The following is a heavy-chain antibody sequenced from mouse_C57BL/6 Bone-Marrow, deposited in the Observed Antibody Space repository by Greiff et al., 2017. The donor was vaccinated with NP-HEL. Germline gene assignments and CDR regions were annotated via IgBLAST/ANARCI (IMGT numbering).Heavy chain of an antibody. V-gene: IGHV5-4*01. D-gene: IGHD1-1*01. CDR3: ARDRWYGSSNWYFDV. J-gene: IGHJ1*03. CDR2: ISDGGSYT. Sequence: EVLLVESGGGLVKPGGSLKLSCAASGFTFSSYAMSWVRQTPGKRLEWVATISDGGSYTYYPDNVKGRFTLSRDNAKNNLYLQMSHLKSEDTAMYYCARDRWYGSSNWYFDVWGTGTTVTVSS. CDR1: GFTFSSYA.